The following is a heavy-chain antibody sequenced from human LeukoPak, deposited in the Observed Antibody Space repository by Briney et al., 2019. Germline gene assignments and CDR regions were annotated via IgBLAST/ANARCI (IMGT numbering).Heavy chain of an antibody. V-gene: IGHV1-69*13. CDR3: ARDGRADAFDT. CDR2: ITPICGTA. CDR1: GGTFSRYT. Sequence: GASAKVSCKASGGTFSRYTISWVRQAPGQGLEWMGGITPICGTANYAQKFQGRVTITADESTSTAYMELSSLRSEDTAVYYCARDGRADAFDTWGQGTMVTVSS. D-gene: IGHD2-15*01. J-gene: IGHJ3*02.